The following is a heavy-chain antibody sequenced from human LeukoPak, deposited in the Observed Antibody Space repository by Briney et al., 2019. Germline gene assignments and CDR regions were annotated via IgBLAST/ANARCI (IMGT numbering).Heavy chain of an antibody. V-gene: IGHV3-33*08. J-gene: IGHJ4*02. CDR2: IWFDGSNK. CDR3: ARDRGNSHFDY. Sequence: HGGSLRLSCAASGFTLSSYGMSWVRQAPGKGLQWVAFIWFDGSNKYYADSVKGRFTISRDNSKNTLYLQINSLRAEDTAVYYCARDRGNSHFDYWGQGTLVTVSS. CDR1: GFTLSSYG. D-gene: IGHD3-10*01.